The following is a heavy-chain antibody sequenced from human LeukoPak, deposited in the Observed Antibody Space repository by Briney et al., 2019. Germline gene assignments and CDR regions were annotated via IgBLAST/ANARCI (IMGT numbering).Heavy chain of an antibody. CDR2: IYFSGST. Sequence: SETLSLTCIVSGASVSSYYWSWIRQPPGKGLEWIGYIYFSGSTNYNPSLKSRVTMSADTSNNQFSLKLSSVTAADTAVYYCARGRLGIYVSDAFDIWGQGTMVTVSS. J-gene: IGHJ3*02. CDR3: ARGRLGIYVSDAFDI. CDR1: GASVSSYY. D-gene: IGHD7-27*01. V-gene: IGHV4-59*02.